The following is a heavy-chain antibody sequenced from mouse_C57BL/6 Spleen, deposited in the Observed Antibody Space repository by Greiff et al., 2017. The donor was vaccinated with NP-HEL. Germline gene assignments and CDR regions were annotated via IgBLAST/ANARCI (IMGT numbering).Heavy chain of an antibody. Sequence: QVQLQQPGAELVMPGASVKLSCKASGYTFTSYWMHWVKQRPGQGLEWIGEIDPSDSYTNYNQKFKGKSTLTVDKSSSTAYMQLSSLTSEDSAVYYCARKAPIYDGYYVPYFDYWGQGTTLTVSS. CDR2: IDPSDSYT. CDR3: ARKAPIYDGYYVPYFDY. J-gene: IGHJ2*01. V-gene: IGHV1-69*01. CDR1: GYTFTSYW. D-gene: IGHD2-3*01.